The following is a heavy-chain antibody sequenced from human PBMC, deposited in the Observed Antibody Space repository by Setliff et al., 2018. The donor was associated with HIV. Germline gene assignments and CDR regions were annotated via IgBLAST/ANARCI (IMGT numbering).Heavy chain of an antibody. D-gene: IGHD3-3*01. CDR1: GYTFITYD. CDR2: IIPNSAGT. CDR3: ARDPIRAVGVDFWSATNNWFGP. V-gene: IGHV1-2*06. J-gene: IGHJ5*02. Sequence: ASVKVSCKTSGYTFITYDIHWVRQAPGQGLEWMGRIIPNSAGTDYAQKFQGRVTMTRDTSISTAYMELSRLRSDDTAVYHCARDPIRAVGVDFWSATNNWFGPWGQGTLVTVSS.